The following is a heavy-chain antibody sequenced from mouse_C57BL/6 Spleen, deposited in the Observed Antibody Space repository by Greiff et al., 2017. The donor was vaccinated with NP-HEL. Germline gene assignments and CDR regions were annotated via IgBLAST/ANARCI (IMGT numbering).Heavy chain of an antibody. CDR3: ARRRYGSSYGNY. CDR1: GYTFTSYW. D-gene: IGHD1-1*01. Sequence: QVQLQQSGAELVKPGASVKLSCKASGYTFTSYWMQWVKQRPGQGLEWIGEIDPSDSYTNYNQKFKGKATLTVDTSSSTAYMQLSSLTSEDSAVYYCARRRYGSSYGNYWGQGTTLTVSS. V-gene: IGHV1-50*01. CDR2: IDPSDSYT. J-gene: IGHJ2*01.